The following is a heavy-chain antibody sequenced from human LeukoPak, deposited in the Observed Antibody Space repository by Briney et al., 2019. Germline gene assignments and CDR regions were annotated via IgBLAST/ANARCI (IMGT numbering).Heavy chain of an antibody. Sequence: GSLRLSCAASGFTFSSYWMSWVRQAPGEGLEWVANIKQDGTEKYYMDSVKGRFSISRDNAKNSLYLQMNALRAEDTAVYYCARDVRPDYWGQGTLVTVSS. J-gene: IGHJ4*02. CDR3: ARDVRPDY. V-gene: IGHV3-7*04. CDR1: GFTFSSYW. D-gene: IGHD6-6*01. CDR2: IKQDGTEK.